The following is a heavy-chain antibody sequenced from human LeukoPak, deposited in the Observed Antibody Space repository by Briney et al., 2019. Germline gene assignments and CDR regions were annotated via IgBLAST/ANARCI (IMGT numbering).Heavy chain of an antibody. V-gene: IGHV3-30-3*01. J-gene: IGHJ4*02. CDR2: ISYDGSNK. CDR1: GFTFSSYA. CDR3: AREGGYSSSWYRLFDY. D-gene: IGHD6-13*01. Sequence: PGGSLRLSCAASGFTFSSYAMRWVRQAPGKGLEWVAVISYDGSNKYYADSVKGRFTISRDNSKNTLYLQMNSLRAEDTAVYYCAREGGYSSSWYRLFDYWGQGTLVTVSS.